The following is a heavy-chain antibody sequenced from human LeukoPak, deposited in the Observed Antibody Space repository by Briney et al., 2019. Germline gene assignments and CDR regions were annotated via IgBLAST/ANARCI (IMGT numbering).Heavy chain of an antibody. D-gene: IGHD5-18*01. CDR1: GYSFTSRG. CDR2: INTYIGDT. J-gene: IGHJ4*02. CDR3: TTGTEYSDY. Sequence: EASVKVSCKASGYSFTSRGISWVRQGPGQRLEWMGWINTYIGDTNYAQNLQGRVTMTTDTSTSTASMELRSLRSDDTAVYYCTTGTEYSDYWGQGTLVTVSS. V-gene: IGHV1-18*04.